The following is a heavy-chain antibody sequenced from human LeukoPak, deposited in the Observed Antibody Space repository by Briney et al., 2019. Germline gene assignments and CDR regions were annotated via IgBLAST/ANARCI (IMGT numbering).Heavy chain of an antibody. CDR1: GGSISSGDYY. CDR3: ARDSRRQQPVSFPTTYYYYGMDV. J-gene: IGHJ6*02. CDR2: IYYSGST. Sequence: PSQTLSLTCTVSGGSISSGDYYWSWIRQPPGKGLEWIGYIYYSGSTYYNPSLKSRVTISVDTSKNQFSLKLSSVTAADTAVYYCARDSRRQQPVSFPTTYYYYGMDVWGQGTTVTVSS. V-gene: IGHV4-30-4*01. D-gene: IGHD6-13*01.